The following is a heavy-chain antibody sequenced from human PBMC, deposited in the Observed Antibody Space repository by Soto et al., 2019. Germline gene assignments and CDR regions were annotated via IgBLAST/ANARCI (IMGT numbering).Heavy chain of an antibody. CDR2: IYYSGST. Sequence: SQPLPLTCTVSGGYISNYYWIRILQPPGKGLEWIGYIYYSGSTNYNPSLKSRVTISVDTSKNQFSLKLSSVTAADTAVYYCARGSVGATEFDYWGQGTLVTGYS. J-gene: IGHJ4*02. CDR3: ARGSVGATEFDY. V-gene: IGHV4-59*01. CDR1: GGYISNYY. D-gene: IGHD1-26*01.